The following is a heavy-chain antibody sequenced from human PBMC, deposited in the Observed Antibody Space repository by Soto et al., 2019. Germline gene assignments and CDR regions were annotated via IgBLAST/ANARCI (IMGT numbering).Heavy chain of an antibody. V-gene: IGHV5-51*01. CDR1: GYSFTSYW. CDR3: ARQGRCSETARKDTWFDT. D-gene: IGHD6-25*01. Sequence: PGESLKISCKGSGYSFTSYWIGWVRQMPGKGLEWMGIIYPGDSGTRYSPSFQGQVTISADKSISTAYLRWSSLKSSDTAMYYCARQGRCSETARKDTWFDTWGQGTLVTVSS. CDR2: IYPGDSGT. J-gene: IGHJ5*02.